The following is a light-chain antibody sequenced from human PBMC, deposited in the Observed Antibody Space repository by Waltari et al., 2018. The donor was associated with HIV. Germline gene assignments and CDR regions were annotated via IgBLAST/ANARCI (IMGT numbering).Light chain of an antibody. Sequence: EIVLTQSPATLSLSPGDGATLSCRASQNVSGYLGWYPQKPGQAPRLLIHNAANRATGIPARFSGSGSGTDSTLTISSLEPEHFALSCCQQRSDWPPLTFGGGTKVEIK. CDR3: QQRSDWPPLT. CDR2: NAA. CDR1: QNVSGY. J-gene: IGKJ4*01. V-gene: IGKV3-11*01.